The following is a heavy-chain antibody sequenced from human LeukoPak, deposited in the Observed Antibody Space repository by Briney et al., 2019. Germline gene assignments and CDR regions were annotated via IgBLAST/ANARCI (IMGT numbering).Heavy chain of an antibody. J-gene: IGHJ4*02. CDR1: GGSFSSGSYY. D-gene: IGHD4-17*01. CDR3: ARTGATVTMEFDY. V-gene: IGHV4-61*01. Sequence: SETLSLTCTVSGGSFSSGSYYWSWIRQPPGTGLEWIGYIYYSGSTNYNPSLKSRVTISVDTSKNQFSLKLSSVTAADTAVYYCARTGATVTMEFDYWGQGTLVTVSS. CDR2: IYYSGST.